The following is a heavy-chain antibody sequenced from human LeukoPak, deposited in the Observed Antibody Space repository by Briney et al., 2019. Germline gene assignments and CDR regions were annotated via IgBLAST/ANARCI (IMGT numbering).Heavy chain of an antibody. Sequence: PGGSLRLSCAASGFTFSSYGMHWVRQAPGKGLEWVPVISYDGSNKYYADSVKGRFTISRDNSKNTLYLQMNSLRAEDTAVYYCAKDGDYYDSSGYYYHFDYWGQGTLVTVSS. CDR1: GFTFSSYG. J-gene: IGHJ4*02. V-gene: IGHV3-30*18. CDR2: ISYDGSNK. CDR3: AKDGDYYDSSGYYYHFDY. D-gene: IGHD3-22*01.